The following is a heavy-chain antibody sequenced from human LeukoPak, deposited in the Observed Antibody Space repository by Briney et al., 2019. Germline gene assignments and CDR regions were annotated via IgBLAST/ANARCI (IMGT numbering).Heavy chain of an antibody. D-gene: IGHD6-13*01. CDR3: AREGQQLGPYYFDY. CDR1: GGSISSYY. J-gene: IGHJ4*02. V-gene: IGHV4-59*01. CDR2: IYYSGST. Sequence: SETLSLTCTVSGGSISSYYWSWIRQPPGKGREWIGYIYYSGSTNYNPSLKSRVTISVDTSKNQFSLKLSSVTAADTAVYYCAREGQQLGPYYFDYWGQGTLVTVSS.